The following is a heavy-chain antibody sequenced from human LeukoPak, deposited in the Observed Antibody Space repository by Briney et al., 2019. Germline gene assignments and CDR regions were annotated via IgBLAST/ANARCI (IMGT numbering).Heavy chain of an antibody. CDR2: IYYSGST. Sequence: SETLSLTCTVSGGSISSYYWSWIRQPPGKGLEWIGYIYYSGSTNYNPSLKSRVTISVDTSKNQFSLKLSSVTAADTAVYYCARAEHTGYSSSWYFDYWGQGTLVTVSS. V-gene: IGHV4-59*08. CDR1: GGSISSYY. CDR3: ARAEHTGYSSSWYFDY. J-gene: IGHJ4*02. D-gene: IGHD6-13*01.